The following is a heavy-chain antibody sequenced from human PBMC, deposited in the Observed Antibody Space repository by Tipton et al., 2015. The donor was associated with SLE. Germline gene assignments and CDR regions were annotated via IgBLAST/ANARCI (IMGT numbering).Heavy chain of an antibody. J-gene: IGHJ4*02. CDR3: AIVAFG. V-gene: IGHV3-7*01. CDR2: INEDGSEK. D-gene: IGHD3-10*01. CDR1: GFTFSNYY. Sequence: SLRLSCVASGFTFSNYYMNWVRQAPGKGLAWVANINEDGSEKYYVDSVEGRFAISRDNAKNSLYLQLNSLRVEDTAVYYCAIVAFGWGQGSMVTVSS.